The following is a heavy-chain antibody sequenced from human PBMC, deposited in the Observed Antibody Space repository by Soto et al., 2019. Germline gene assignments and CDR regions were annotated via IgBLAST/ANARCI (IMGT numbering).Heavy chain of an antibody. CDR1: GFTFDDYT. V-gene: IGHV3-43*01. CDR2: ISWDGGST. CDR3: ARGSGPRGRTFDY. D-gene: IGHD5-12*01. Sequence: EVQLVESGGVVVQPGGSLRLSCAASGFTFDDYTMHWVRQAPGKGLEWVSLISWDGGSTYYADSVKGRFTISRDNSKNSLYLQMYSLRTEDTALYYCARGSGPRGRTFDYWGQGTLVTVSS. J-gene: IGHJ4*02.